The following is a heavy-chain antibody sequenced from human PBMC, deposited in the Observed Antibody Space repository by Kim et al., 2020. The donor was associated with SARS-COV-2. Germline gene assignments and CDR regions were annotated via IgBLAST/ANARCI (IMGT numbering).Heavy chain of an antibody. V-gene: IGHV1-18*01. CDR1: GYTFTNFG. Sequence: ASVKVSCKASGYTFTNFGVSWVRQAPGQGPEWMGWISSNNGDTNFAQKFQGRVTLTTETSTTTAFMELRSLRSDDTAIYYFATELVSGIPPRFEPWGQGTLVTVSS. D-gene: IGHD2-2*02. CDR2: ISSNNGDT. J-gene: IGHJ5*02. CDR3: ATELVSGIPPRFEP.